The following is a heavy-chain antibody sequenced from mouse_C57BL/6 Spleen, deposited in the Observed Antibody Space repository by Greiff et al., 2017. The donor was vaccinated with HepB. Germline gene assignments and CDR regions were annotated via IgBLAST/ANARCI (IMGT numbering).Heavy chain of an antibody. CDR2: INPNYGTT. V-gene: IGHV1-39*01. Sequence: VQLKESGPELVKPGASVKISCKASGYSFTDYNMNWVKQSNGKSLEWIGVINPNYGTTSYNQKFKGKATLTVDQSSSTAYMQLNSLTSEDAAVYYCARGVVARGYAMDYWGQGTSVTVSS. J-gene: IGHJ4*01. D-gene: IGHD1-1*01. CDR1: GYSFTDYN. CDR3: ARGVVARGYAMDY.